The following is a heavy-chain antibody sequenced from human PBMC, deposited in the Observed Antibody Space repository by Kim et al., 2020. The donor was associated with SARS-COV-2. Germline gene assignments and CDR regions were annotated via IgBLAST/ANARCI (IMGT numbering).Heavy chain of an antibody. CDR1: GGSISSSSYY. J-gene: IGHJ4*02. CDR3: ARHAGIFFDY. D-gene: IGHD3-3*01. Sequence: SETLSLTCTVSGGSISSSSYYWGWIRQPPGKGLEWIGSIYYSGSTYYNPSLKSRVTISVDTSKNQFSLKLSSVTAADTAVYYCARHAGIFFDYWGQGTLVTVSS. V-gene: IGHV4-39*01. CDR2: IYYSGST.